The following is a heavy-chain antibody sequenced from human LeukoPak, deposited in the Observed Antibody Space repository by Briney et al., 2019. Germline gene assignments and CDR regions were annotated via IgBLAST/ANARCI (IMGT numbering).Heavy chain of an antibody. J-gene: IGHJ4*02. CDR3: ARDGSSGWYWVDY. Sequence: GGSLRLSCAASGFTFSSYGMHWVRQAPGKGLEWVAVIWYDGSNKYYADSVKGRFTISRDNSKNTLYLQMNSLRAEDTAVYYCARDGSSGWYWVDYWGQGTLVTVSS. V-gene: IGHV3-33*01. CDR1: GFTFSSYG. D-gene: IGHD6-19*01. CDR2: IWYDGSNK.